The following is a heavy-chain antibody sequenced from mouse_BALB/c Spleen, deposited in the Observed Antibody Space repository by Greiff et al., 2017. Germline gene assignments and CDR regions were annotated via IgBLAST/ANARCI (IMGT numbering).Heavy chain of an antibody. J-gene: IGHJ2*01. CDR1: GYTFTDYY. CDR3: ATVTTVVGGY. V-gene: IGHV1-77*01. Sequence: VQLQESGAELARPGASVKLSCKASGYTFTDYYINWVKQRTGQGLEWIGEIYPGSGNTYYNEKFKGKATLTADKSSSTAYMQLSSLTSEDSAVYFCATVTTVVGGYWGQGTTLTVSS. CDR2: IYPGSGNT. D-gene: IGHD1-1*01.